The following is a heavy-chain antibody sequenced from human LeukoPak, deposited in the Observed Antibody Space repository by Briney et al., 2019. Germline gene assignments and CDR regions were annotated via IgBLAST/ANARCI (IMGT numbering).Heavy chain of an antibody. J-gene: IGHJ4*02. V-gene: IGHV3-23*01. D-gene: IGHD3-9*01. CDR3: AKRIGPQIYDMPLLN. Sequence: GSLRLSCAASGFTFSFYSMSWVRQAPGKGLEWVSAISGSGGSTYYADPVKGRFTISRDNSKNTLYLQMNSLRAEDTAVYYCAKRIGPQIYDMPLLNWGQGTLVTVSS. CDR2: ISGSGGST. CDR1: GFTFSFYS.